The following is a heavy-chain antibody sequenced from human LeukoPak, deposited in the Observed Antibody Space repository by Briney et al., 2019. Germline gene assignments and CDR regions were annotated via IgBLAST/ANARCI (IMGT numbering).Heavy chain of an antibody. J-gene: IGHJ4*02. D-gene: IGHD6-19*01. CDR2: IYQGGST. CDR3: ASRLGSGWYDY. Sequence: GGSLRLSCAASGFTVSNSVMSWVRQAPVKGLEWVSVIYQGGSTYYTDSVQGRFTISRDNSENTLYLQMNSLRADDTAVYYCASRLGSGWYDYWGQGTLVTVSS. V-gene: IGHV3-66*01. CDR1: GFTVSNSV.